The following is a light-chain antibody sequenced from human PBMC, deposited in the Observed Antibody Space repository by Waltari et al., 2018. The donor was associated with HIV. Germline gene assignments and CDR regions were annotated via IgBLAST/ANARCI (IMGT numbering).Light chain of an antibody. V-gene: IGLV2-23*02. CDR3: CSYGDGAVI. CDR2: EVN. Sequence: QSALTQPASVSGSPGQSITISCTGTSRDIGTSGLVSWYQHHAGKAPKLLISEVNKRPSGMSNRFSGSKSDNTASLTISGLQTDDEATYYCCSYGDGAVIFGGGTTLTVL. J-gene: IGLJ2*01. CDR1: SRDIGTSGL.